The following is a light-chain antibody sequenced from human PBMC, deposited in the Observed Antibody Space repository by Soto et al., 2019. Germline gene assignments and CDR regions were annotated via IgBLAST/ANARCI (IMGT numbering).Light chain of an antibody. Sequence: EVMMTQSPATLSVSPGDRASLSCRASQSVSSNLAWYRQRPGQAPRLLIYGATTRATGFPARFNASGSGTDFTLTISGLQSEDFALYYCQQYNDWPRTFGQGTKVEI. CDR3: QQYNDWPRT. J-gene: IGKJ1*01. CDR2: GAT. V-gene: IGKV3-15*01. CDR1: QSVSSN.